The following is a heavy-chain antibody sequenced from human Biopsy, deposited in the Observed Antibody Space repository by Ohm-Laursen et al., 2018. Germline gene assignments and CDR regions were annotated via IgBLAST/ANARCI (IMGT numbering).Heavy chain of an antibody. CDR3: GNEVYGRDY. Sequence: SDTLSLTCAVFGKTFSDYQWGWIRQPPGKGLEWIGQINQSGSTNYNPSLKSRVTISADASKYEFSLRLTSVTAADTAVYFCGNEVYGRDYWGLGARVTVSS. CDR2: INQSGST. J-gene: IGHJ4*02. V-gene: IGHV4-34*08. CDR1: GKTFSDYQ. D-gene: IGHD4-17*01.